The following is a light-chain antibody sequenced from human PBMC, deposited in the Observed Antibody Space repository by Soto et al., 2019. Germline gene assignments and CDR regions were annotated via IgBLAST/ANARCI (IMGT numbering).Light chain of an antibody. CDR1: QNIGRS. V-gene: IGKV1-39*01. CDR2: NAS. J-gene: IGKJ1*01. CDR3: QQSYTSPRT. Sequence: DIQMTQSPSSLSASVGDRVTITCRASQNIGRSLNWYQQKPGKAPKVLIYNASDLESGVPSRFSGSVSGTDFTLTISRLQLDDFATYYCQQSYTSPRTFGQGTKLDIK.